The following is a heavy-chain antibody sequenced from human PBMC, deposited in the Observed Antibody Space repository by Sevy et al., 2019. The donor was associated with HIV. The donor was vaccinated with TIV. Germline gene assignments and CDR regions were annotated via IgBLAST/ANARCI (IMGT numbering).Heavy chain of an antibody. Sequence: GGSLRLSCAASGFTFSSYAMSWVRQAPGKGLEWVSAISGSGGSTYYAYSVKGRFTISRDNSKNTLYLQMNSLRVEDTAVYYCAKPTLANPYDSSGYYYFDAFDIWGQGTMVTVS. CDR1: GFTFSSYA. D-gene: IGHD3-22*01. CDR3: AKPTLANPYDSSGYYYFDAFDI. V-gene: IGHV3-23*01. J-gene: IGHJ3*02. CDR2: ISGSGGST.